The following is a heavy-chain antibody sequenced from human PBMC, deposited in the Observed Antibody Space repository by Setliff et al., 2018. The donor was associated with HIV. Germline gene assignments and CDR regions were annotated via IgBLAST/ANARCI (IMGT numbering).Heavy chain of an antibody. CDR1: RFSIRSGYH. CDR3: ARAEDTAMDDYYYMDV. J-gene: IGHJ6*03. V-gene: IGHV4-38-2*01. Sequence: SETLSLTCAVSRFSIRSGYHWGWIRQSPRKGLEWIGYIFHNGDTYYNPSLKSRVTISVDTSNNQISLNLTSVTAADTAVYYCARAEDTAMDDYYYMDVWGRGTTVTVSS. CDR2: IFHNGDT. D-gene: IGHD5-18*01.